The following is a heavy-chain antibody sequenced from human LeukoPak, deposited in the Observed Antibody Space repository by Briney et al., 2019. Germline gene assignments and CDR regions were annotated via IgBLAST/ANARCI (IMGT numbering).Heavy chain of an antibody. Sequence: SVKVSCKASGGTFSSYAISWVRQAPGQGLEWMGGIIPIFGTANYAQKFQGRVTITADESTSTAYMELSSLRSEDTAVYYCARAVLIEMATINYYHYMDVWGKGTTVTVSS. V-gene: IGHV1-69*13. D-gene: IGHD5-24*01. CDR2: IIPIFGTA. J-gene: IGHJ6*03. CDR1: GGTFSSYA. CDR3: ARAVLIEMATINYYHYMDV.